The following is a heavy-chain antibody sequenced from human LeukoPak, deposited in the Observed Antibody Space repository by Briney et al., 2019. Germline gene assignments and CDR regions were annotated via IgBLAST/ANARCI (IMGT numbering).Heavy chain of an antibody. J-gene: IGHJ4*02. CDR1: GGSISSYY. CDR2: IYYSGST. V-gene: IGHV4-59*01. Sequence: SETLSHTCTVSGGSISSYYWSWIRQPPGKGLGWIGYIYYSGSTNYNPSLKSRVTISVDTSKNQFSLKLSSVTAADTAVYYCARERMYILTGYPCFFDFWGQGTLVTVSS. D-gene: IGHD3-9*01. CDR3: ARERMYILTGYPCFFDF.